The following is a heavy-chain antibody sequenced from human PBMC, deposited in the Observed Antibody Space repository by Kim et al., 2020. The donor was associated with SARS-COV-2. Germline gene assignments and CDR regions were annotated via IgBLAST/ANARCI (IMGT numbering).Heavy chain of an antibody. CDR3: ARDAALPLLWLNYAFDI. Sequence: SETLSLTCTVSGGSISSSSYYWGWIRQPPGKGLEWIGSIYYSGSTYYNPSLKSRVTISVDTSKNQFSLKLSSVTAADTAVYYCARDAALPLLWLNYAFDIWGQGTMVTVSS. V-gene: IGHV4-39*07. CDR2: IYYSGST. D-gene: IGHD3-10*01. J-gene: IGHJ3*02. CDR1: GGSISSSSYY.